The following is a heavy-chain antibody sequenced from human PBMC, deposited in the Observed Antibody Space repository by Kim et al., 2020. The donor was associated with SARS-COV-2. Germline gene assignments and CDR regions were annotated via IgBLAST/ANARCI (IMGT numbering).Heavy chain of an antibody. J-gene: IGHJ5*02. D-gene: IGHD4-4*01. CDR3: ARERLTVRGGGWFDP. CDR2: IYYSGST. CDR1: GGSISSGGYY. V-gene: IGHV4-31*03. Sequence: SETLSLTCTVSGGSISSGGYYWSWIRQHPGKGLEWIGYIYYSGSTYYNPSLKSRVTISVDTSKNQFSLKLSSVTAADTAVYYCARERLTVRGGGWFDPWGQGTLVTVSS.